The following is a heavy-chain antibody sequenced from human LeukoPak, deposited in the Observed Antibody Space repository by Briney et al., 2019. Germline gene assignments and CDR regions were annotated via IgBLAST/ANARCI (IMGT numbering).Heavy chain of an antibody. CDR2: IIPIFGTA. Sequence: PRASVKVSCKASGGTFSSYAISWVRQAPGQGLEWMGRIIPIFGTANYAQKFQGRVTITTDESTSTAYMELSSLRSEDTAVYYCARANYYDSSGYQQAFDYWGQGTPVTVSS. CDR1: GGTFSSYA. J-gene: IGHJ4*02. CDR3: ARANYYDSSGYQQAFDY. D-gene: IGHD3-22*01. V-gene: IGHV1-69*05.